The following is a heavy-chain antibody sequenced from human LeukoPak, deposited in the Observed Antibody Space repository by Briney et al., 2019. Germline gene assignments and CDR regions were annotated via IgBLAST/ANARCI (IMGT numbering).Heavy chain of an antibody. D-gene: IGHD3-10*01. J-gene: IGHJ6*03. V-gene: IGHV3-21*01. Sequence: GGSLRLSCAASGFTFSSYWMSWVRQAPGKGLEWVSSISSSSSYIYYADSLKGRFTISRDNGKSSLYLQMNGLRGEDTAVYYCARIPTSTYYYGSGTYSPYQYYYMDVWGKGTTVTVSS. CDR3: ARIPTSTYYYGSGTYSPYQYYYMDV. CDR1: GFTFSSYW. CDR2: ISSSSSYI.